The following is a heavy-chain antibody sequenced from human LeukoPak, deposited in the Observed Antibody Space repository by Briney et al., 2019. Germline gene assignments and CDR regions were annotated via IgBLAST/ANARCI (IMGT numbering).Heavy chain of an antibody. J-gene: IGHJ3*02. CDR3: AKVVRAGEWYASAFDI. CDR1: GFIFTSYA. D-gene: IGHD3-10*01. V-gene: IGHV3-23*01. CDR2: ISDSGGST. Sequence: GGSLRLSCAASGFIFTSYAMTWVRQAPGKGLEWVSRISDSGGSTDYADSVKGRFTISRDNSKNTLYLQMNSLRAEDTAIYHCAKVVRAGEWYASAFDIWGQGTMVTVSS.